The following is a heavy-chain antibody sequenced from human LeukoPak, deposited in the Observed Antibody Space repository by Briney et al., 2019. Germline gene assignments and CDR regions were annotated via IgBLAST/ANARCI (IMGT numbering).Heavy chain of an antibody. V-gene: IGHV1-18*01. CDR3: ARVGDTYYDILTGYYINDY. CDR1: GYTFTSYG. CDR2: ISAYNGNT. J-gene: IGHJ4*02. D-gene: IGHD3-9*01. Sequence: GASVKVSCKASGYTFTSYGISWVRQAAGQGLEWMGWISAYNGNTNYAHKLQGRVTMTTDTSTSTAYMELRSLRSDDTAVYYCARVGDTYYDILTGYYINDYWGQGTLVTVSS.